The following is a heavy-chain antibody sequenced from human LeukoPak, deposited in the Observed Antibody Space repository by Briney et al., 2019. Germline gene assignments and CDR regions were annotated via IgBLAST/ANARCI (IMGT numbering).Heavy chain of an antibody. CDR1: GFTFSSYA. J-gene: IGHJ5*02. CDR3: ARRDCDTIKCRGSNWFDP. Sequence: PGGSLRLSCAASGFTFSSYAMHWVRQAPGKGLEYVSAISSNGGSKYYANSVKGRFTISRDNSKNTLYLQMNSLRAEDTAVYYCARRDCDTIKCRGSNWFDPWGQGTLVSVSS. V-gene: IGHV3-64*01. CDR2: ISSNGGSK. D-gene: IGHD3-22*01.